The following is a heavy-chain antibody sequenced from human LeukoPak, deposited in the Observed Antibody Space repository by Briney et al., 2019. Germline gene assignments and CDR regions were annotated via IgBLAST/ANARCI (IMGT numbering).Heavy chain of an antibody. CDR2: IYYSGST. Sequence: PSETLSLTCTVSGGSISSYYWSWIRQPPGKGLEWIGYIYYSGSTNYNPSLKSRVTISVDTSKNQFSLKLSSVTAADTAVYYCARRRNYYSNYAWFDPWGQGTLVTVSS. J-gene: IGHJ5*02. CDR3: ARRRNYYSNYAWFDP. D-gene: IGHD4-11*01. CDR1: GGSISSYY. V-gene: IGHV4-59*12.